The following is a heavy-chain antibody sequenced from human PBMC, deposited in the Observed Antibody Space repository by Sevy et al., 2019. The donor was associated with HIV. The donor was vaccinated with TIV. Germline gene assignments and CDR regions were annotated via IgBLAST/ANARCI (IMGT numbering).Heavy chain of an antibody. J-gene: IGHJ5*02. V-gene: IGHV4-59*08. CDR2: IHYTGST. CDR3: ARQHFIDRINWFDP. Sequence: SETLSLTCTVDSISSFYWSWIRQPPGKGLEWIAYIHYTGSTSYNPSLKSRVLISVDTSKNQFSLTLSSVTAADTAVYYCARQHFIDRINWFDPWGQGTQVTVSS. D-gene: IGHD3-9*01. CDR1: DSISSFY.